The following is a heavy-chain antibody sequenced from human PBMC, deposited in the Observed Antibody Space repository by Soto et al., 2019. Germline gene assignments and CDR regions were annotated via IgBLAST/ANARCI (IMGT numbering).Heavy chain of an antibody. V-gene: IGHV1-69*13. D-gene: IGHD3-3*01. CDR1: GGTFSSYA. J-gene: IGHJ6*02. CDR3: ARVLRFLEWLYDMDV. Sequence: VKVSCKASGGTFSSYAISWVRQAPGQGLEWMGGIIPIFGTANYAQKFQGRVTITADESTSTAYMELSSLRSEDTAVYYCARVLRFLEWLYDMDVWGQGTTVTV. CDR2: IIPIFGTA.